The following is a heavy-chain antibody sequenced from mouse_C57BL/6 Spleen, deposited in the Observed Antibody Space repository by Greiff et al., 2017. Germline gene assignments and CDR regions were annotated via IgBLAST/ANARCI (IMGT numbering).Heavy chain of an antibody. CDR3: VRWTSYWYCDV. Sequence: VQLQQPGTELVKPGASVKLSCKASGYSFSRYWMHWVKQRPGRGLEWIGRIDPNSGSTKFTAYFRSEATLTVDTPSSTAYMQLSRLTSEDSAVYYCVRWTSYWYCDVWGTGTTVTVSS. V-gene: IGHV1-72*01. CDR1: GYSFSRYW. J-gene: IGHJ1*03. CDR2: IDPNSGST.